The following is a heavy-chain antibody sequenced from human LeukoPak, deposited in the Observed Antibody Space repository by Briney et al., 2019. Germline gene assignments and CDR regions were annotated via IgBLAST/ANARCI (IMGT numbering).Heavy chain of an antibody. CDR3: ARHRLGSTRFDP. D-gene: IGHD3-10*01. V-gene: IGHV4-59*08. CDR1: GGSISNYY. CDR2: IYQSGAT. J-gene: IGHJ5*02. Sequence: SETLSLTCIVSGGSISNYYWSWFRQPPGKGLEWIGYIYQSGATSYNSSLRSRVTISIDMSKYQISLKLGSVTAAATAVYYCARHRLGSTRFDPWGQGTLVTVSS.